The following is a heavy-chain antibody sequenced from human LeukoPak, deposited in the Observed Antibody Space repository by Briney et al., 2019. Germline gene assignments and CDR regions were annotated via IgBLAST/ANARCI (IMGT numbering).Heavy chain of an antibody. CDR2: IYYSGST. CDR3: ARDRRGYCSSTSCYGPYYYYGMDV. J-gene: IGHJ6*04. CDR1: GGSISSYY. D-gene: IGHD2-2*01. V-gene: IGHV4-59*01. Sequence: SETLSLTCIVSGGSISSYYWSWIRQPPGKGLEWIGYIYYSGSTNYNPSLKSRVTISVDTSKNQFSLKLSSVTAADTAVYYCARDRRGYCSSTSCYGPYYYYGMDVWGKGTAVTVSS.